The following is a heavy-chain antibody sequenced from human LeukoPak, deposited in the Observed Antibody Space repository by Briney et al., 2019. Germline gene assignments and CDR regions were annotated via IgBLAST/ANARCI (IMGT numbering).Heavy chain of an antibody. J-gene: IGHJ4*02. CDR2: IWYDGSNK. D-gene: IGHD3-22*01. CDR3: ARSDYYDSSGYYVDLFDY. V-gene: IGHV3-33*01. CDR1: GFTFSSYG. Sequence: PGGSLRLSCAASGFTFSSYGMHWVRQAPGKGLEWVAVIWYDGSNKYYADSVKGRFTISRDNSKNTLYLQMSSLRAEDTAVYHCARSDYYDSSGYYVDLFDYWGQGALVTVSS.